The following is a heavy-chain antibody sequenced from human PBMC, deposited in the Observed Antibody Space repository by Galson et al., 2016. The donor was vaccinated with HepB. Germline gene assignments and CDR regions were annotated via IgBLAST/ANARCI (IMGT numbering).Heavy chain of an antibody. CDR2: INSDGTIS. J-gene: IGHJ5*02. D-gene: IGHD4-23*01. CDR1: GFAFSSHW. CDR3: VRDHSVVPTTAYNWFDP. V-gene: IGHV3-74*01. Sequence: SLRLSCAASGFAFSSHWMHWVRQDLGKGLVWVSRINSDGTISNYADSVKGRFTIPRDNAKNTPYLQMNSLRAEDTAVYFCVRDHSVVPTTAYNWFDPWGRGTLVTVSS.